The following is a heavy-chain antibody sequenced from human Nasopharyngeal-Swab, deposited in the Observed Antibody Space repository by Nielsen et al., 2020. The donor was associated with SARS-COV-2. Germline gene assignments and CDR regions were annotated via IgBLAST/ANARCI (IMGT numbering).Heavy chain of an antibody. CDR2: IKEDGSEK. CDR3: ASLTTLWAFDI. J-gene: IGHJ3*02. CDR1: GFTFSTYW. D-gene: IGHD4-17*01. V-gene: IGHV3-7*03. Sequence: GESLKISCAASGFTFSTYWMSWVRQAPGKGLEWVANIKEDGSEKYSVDSVKGRFTISRDNAKNSLYLQMNSLRAEDTGIYYCASLTTLWAFDIWGQGTVVTVSS.